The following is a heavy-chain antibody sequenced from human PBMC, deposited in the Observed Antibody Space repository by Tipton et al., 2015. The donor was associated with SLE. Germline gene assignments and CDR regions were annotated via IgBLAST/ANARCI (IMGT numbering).Heavy chain of an antibody. D-gene: IGHD6-6*01. Sequence: TLSLTCTVSGDSISSYYWSWIRQPPGKGLEWIGRLYASGSTNYIPSLRSRAAMSVDTSKSHFSLKLTSVTAADTAVYYCARWDLYSSSLYWGQGTLVTVSS. V-gene: IGHV4-4*07. J-gene: IGHJ4*02. CDR3: ARWDLYSSSLY. CDR2: LYASGST. CDR1: GDSISSYY.